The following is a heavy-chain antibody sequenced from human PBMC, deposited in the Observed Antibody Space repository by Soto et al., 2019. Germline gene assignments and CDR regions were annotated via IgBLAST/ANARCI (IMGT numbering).Heavy chain of an antibody. CDR3: AHRILRTVFGLVTTTAIYFDF. Sequence: QITLNESGPTVVKPAETLTLTCTFSGFSLTTSGVGVCWIRQSPGKAPEWLALIYWDDDKRYSASLKSRLTITTDTSKNQVVLTMASVDPADTATYYCAHRILRTVFGLVTTTAIYFDFWGQGTPVVVSS. V-gene: IGHV2-5*02. CDR2: IYWDDDK. D-gene: IGHD3-3*01. J-gene: IGHJ4*02. CDR1: GFSLTTSGVG.